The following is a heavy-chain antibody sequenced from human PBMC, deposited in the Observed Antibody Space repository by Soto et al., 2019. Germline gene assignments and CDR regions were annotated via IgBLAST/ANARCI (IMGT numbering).Heavy chain of an antibody. D-gene: IGHD3-10*01. V-gene: IGHV3-21*04. CDR2: ITGNSEYK. CDR3: ARDGGGFGPKQTSFDY. CDR1: GVSFSDYS. Sequence: PGFSLRLSCVVSGVSFSDYSMNCVLQAPGKGLEWVSLITGNSEYKYYAQKFQGRVTMTRDTSTSTVYMELSSLRAEDTAVYYCARDGGGFGPKQTSFDYWGQGTLVTVSS. J-gene: IGHJ4*02.